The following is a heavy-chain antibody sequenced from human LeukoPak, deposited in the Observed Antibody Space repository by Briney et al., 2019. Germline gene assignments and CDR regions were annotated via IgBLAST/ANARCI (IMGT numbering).Heavy chain of an antibody. V-gene: IGHV1-8*01. D-gene: IGHD6-19*01. CDR2: MNPNSGNT. CDR3: ASLIAVAGNGYFDL. Sequence: ASVKVSCKASGYTFTSYDINWVRQATGQGLEWMGWMNPNSGNTGYAQKFQGRVTMIRNTSISTAYMELSSLRSEDTAVYYCASLIAVAGNGYFDLWGRGTLATVSS. J-gene: IGHJ2*01. CDR1: GYTFTSYD.